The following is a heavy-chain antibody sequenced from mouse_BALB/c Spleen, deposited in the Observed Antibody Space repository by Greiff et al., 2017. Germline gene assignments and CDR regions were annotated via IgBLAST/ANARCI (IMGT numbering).Heavy chain of an antibody. CDR2: IYPYNGGT. CDR3: AREGWSVAWFAY. D-gene: IGHD2-3*01. J-gene: IGHJ3*01. Sequence: VQLQQSGPELVKPGASVKISCKASGYTFTDYNMHWVKQSHGKSLEWIGYIYPYNGGTGYNQKFKSKATLTVDNSSSTAYMELRSLTSEDSAVYYCAREGWSVAWFAYWGQGTLVTVSA. CDR1: GYTFTDYN. V-gene: IGHV1S29*02.